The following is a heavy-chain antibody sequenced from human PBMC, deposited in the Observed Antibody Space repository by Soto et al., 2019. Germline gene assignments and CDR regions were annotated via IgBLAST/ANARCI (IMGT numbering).Heavy chain of an antibody. Sequence: QVQLVQSGAEVKKPGTSVKVSCKTSGYTFTNYDINWVRQATGQGLEWMGWMNPYSGNTGSAQKFQGRLTMTMDTSITTAHMELSSLRSDDTAVYYCAGGYSGTVGGLSWGQGTLVTVSS. CDR1: GYTFTNYD. V-gene: IGHV1-8*01. J-gene: IGHJ5*02. D-gene: IGHD5-12*01. CDR3: AGGYSGTVGGLS. CDR2: MNPYSGNT.